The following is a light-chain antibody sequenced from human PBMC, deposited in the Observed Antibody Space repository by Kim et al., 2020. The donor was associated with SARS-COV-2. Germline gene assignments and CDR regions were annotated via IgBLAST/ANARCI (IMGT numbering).Light chain of an antibody. Sequence: QKYTISCSGSSSNIGNNYVSWYQHLPGTAPKLLIYDNNKRPSGIPDRFSGSKSGTSATLGITGLQTGDEADYYCGTWDSSLSAGVFGGGTQLTVL. CDR1: SSNIGNNY. CDR3: GTWDSSLSAGV. CDR2: DNN. V-gene: IGLV1-51*01. J-gene: IGLJ2*01.